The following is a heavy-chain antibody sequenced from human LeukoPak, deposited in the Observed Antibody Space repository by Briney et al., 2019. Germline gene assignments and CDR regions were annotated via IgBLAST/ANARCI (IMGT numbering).Heavy chain of an antibody. V-gene: IGHV1-8*03. CDR2: MNPNSGNT. Sequence: ASVKVSYKASGYTFTSYDINWVRQATGQGLEWMGWMNPNSGNTGYAQKFQGRVTITRNTSISTAYMELRSLRSEDTAVYYCARGWKLYDSSGYPFDYWGHGTLVTVSS. CDR1: GYTFTSYD. CDR3: ARGWKLYDSSGYPFDY. D-gene: IGHD3-22*01. J-gene: IGHJ4*01.